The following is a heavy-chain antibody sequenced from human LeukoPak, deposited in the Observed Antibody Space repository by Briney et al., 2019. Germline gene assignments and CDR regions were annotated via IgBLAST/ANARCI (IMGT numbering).Heavy chain of an antibody. Sequence: SVKVSCKASGGTFSSYAISWVRQAPGQGLEWMGRIIPILGIANYAQKFQDRVTITADKSTSTAYMELSSLRSEDTAVYYCASLSDGYNAPFDYWGQGTLVTVSS. CDR3: ASLSDGYNAPFDY. CDR1: GGTFSSYA. V-gene: IGHV1-69*04. D-gene: IGHD5-24*01. J-gene: IGHJ4*02. CDR2: IIPILGIA.